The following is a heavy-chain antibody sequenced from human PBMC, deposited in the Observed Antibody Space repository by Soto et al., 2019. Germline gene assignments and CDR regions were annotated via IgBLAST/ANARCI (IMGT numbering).Heavy chain of an antibody. CDR1: SGSISSSNW. CDR2: IYHSGST. J-gene: IGHJ5*02. CDR3: ARGAIDSSPAANWFDP. D-gene: IGHD6-13*01. V-gene: IGHV4-4*02. Sequence: PSETLSLTCAVSSGSISSSNWWSWVRQPPGKGLERIGEIYHSGSTNYNPSLKSRVTISVDKSKNQFSLKLSSVTAADTAVYYCARGAIDSSPAANWFDPWGQGTLGTVSS.